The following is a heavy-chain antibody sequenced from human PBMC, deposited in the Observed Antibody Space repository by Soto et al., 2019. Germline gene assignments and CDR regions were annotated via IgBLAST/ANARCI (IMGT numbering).Heavy chain of an antibody. D-gene: IGHD4-4*01. CDR1: GGTFSSYA. Sequence: SVKVSCKASGGTFSSYAISWVRQAPGQGLEWMGGIIPIFGTANYAQKFQGRVTITADESTSTAYMELSSLRSEDTAVYYCARDVRNSNHDTYYYFGMDVWGQGTTVTVSS. V-gene: IGHV1-69*13. CDR2: IIPIFGTA. J-gene: IGHJ6*02. CDR3: ARDVRNSNHDTYYYFGMDV.